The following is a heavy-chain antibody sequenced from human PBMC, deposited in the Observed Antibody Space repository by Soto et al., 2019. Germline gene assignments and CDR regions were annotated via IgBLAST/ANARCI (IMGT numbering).Heavy chain of an antibody. V-gene: IGHV1-69*01. Sequence: QVQLVQSGAEVKKPGSSVKVSCKASGGTFNRYAISWVRQAPGQGLEWMGGIIPIFGIGNDAQRFQGRVTITADESTGTAYMELSSLRSEDTGVYYCARSAITLFGVVSIPPHYYSEWTSGAKGPRSPSP. CDR1: GGTFNRYA. D-gene: IGHD3-3*01. CDR3: ARSAITLFGVVSIPPHYYSEWTS. J-gene: IGHJ6*02. CDR2: IIPIFGIG.